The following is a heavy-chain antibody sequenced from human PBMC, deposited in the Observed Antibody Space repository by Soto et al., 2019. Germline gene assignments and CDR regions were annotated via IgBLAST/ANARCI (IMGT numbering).Heavy chain of an antibody. V-gene: IGHV3-30-3*01. D-gene: IGHD2-21*02. J-gene: IGHJ4*02. CDR2: ISYDGSNK. CDR1: GFTFSSYA. CDR3: ARDPVAYCGGDCRTFDY. Sequence: QVQLVESGGGVVQPGRSLRLSCAASGFTFSSYAMHWVRQAPGKGLEWVAVISYDGSNKYYADSVKGRFTISRDKSQNTLYLPRNSLRAEDTAVYYCARDPVAYCGGDCRTFDYWGQGTLVTVSS.